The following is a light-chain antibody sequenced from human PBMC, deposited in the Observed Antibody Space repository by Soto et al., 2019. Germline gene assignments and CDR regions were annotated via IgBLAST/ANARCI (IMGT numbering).Light chain of an antibody. CDR3: QQYGRSPPYT. V-gene: IGKV3-20*01. CDR2: GAS. J-gene: IGKJ2*01. Sequence: EIVLTQSPGTLSLSPGEGATLSCRASQSVCRSYLAWYQLKPGQAPRLLIYGASIRPTGIPDRFSGSGSETAFTLTISRLEPDDFALYYWQQYGRSPPYTFGHGTSVEIK. CDR1: QSVCRSY.